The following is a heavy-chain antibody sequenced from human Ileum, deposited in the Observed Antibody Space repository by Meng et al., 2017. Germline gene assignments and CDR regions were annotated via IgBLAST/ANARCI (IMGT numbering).Heavy chain of an antibody. V-gene: IGHV3-53*04. Sequence: GGSLRLSCAASGFTVSSNYMSWVRQAPGKGLEWVSVIYSGGSTYYADSVKGRFTISRHNSKNTLYLQMNSLRAEDTAVYYCARGIVSGYYDRGPDAFDIWGQGTMVTVSS. CDR2: IYSGGST. CDR1: GFTVSSNY. CDR3: ARGIVSGYYDRGPDAFDI. J-gene: IGHJ3*02. D-gene: IGHD3-22*01.